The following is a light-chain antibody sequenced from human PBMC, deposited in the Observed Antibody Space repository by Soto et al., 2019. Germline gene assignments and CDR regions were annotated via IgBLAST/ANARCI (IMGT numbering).Light chain of an antibody. CDR1: QSISSY. J-gene: IGKJ4*01. Sequence: DIQISESPASLCSSLGDIVTITCRASQSISSYLNWYQQKPGKAPKLLIYAASSLQSGVPSRFSGSGSGTDFTLTLSSLQPEDVATYYCQKYNSAPLTFGGGTKVDIK. V-gene: IGKV1-39*01. CDR2: AAS. CDR3: QKYNSAPLT.